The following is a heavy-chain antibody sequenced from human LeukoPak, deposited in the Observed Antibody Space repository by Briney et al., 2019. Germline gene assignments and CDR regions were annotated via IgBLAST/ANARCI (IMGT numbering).Heavy chain of an antibody. V-gene: IGHV5-51*01. CDR1: GYISTSYC. J-gene: IGHJ4*02. CDR2: IYSGDADT. Sequence: GESLKISSTASGYISTSYCIGWVRHMPGKGREWMGIIYSGDADTRYTPSFQGQVTISSDKSISTAYLQWSSLKASGTAMYYCARQDLGWFGVSDYWGQGTLVTVSS. CDR3: ARQDLGWFGVSDY. D-gene: IGHD3-10*01.